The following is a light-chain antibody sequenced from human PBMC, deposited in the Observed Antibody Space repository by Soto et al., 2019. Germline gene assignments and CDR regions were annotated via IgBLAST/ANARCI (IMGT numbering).Light chain of an antibody. V-gene: IGLV2-14*01. J-gene: IGLJ1*01. CDR2: EVN. CDR3: SSFTSTYTFV. CDR1: SSDVGGYNF. Sequence: QSALTQPASVSGSPGQSITISCTGTSSDVGGYNFVSWYQQHPGKAPKLMIYEVNNRPSGVSNRFSGSKSGNTASLTISGLQAEDEADYYCSSFTSTYTFVFGGGTKVTVL.